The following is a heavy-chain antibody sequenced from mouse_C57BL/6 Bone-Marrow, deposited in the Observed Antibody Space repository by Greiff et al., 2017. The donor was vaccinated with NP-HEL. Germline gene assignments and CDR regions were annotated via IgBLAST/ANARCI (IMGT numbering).Heavy chain of an antibody. D-gene: IGHD2-5*01. V-gene: IGHV5-6*01. Sequence: EVQGVESGGDLVKPGGSLKLSCAASGFTFSSYGMSWVRQTPDKRLEWVGTISSGGSYTYYPDNVKGRFTISRDNAKNTLYLQMSSRKSEDTAMYYCARRNYYSNAFAYWGQGTLVTVSA. CDR1: GFTFSSYG. CDR3: ARRNYYSNAFAY. CDR2: ISSGGSYT. J-gene: IGHJ3*01.